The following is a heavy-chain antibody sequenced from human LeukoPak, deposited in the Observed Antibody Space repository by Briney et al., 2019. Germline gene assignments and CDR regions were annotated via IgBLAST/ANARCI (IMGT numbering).Heavy chain of an antibody. J-gene: IGHJ4*02. CDR1: GFTFSSYS. D-gene: IGHD1-26*01. CDR2: ITSSTNYI. CDR3: ARGRVGATTVVDF. V-gene: IGHV3-21*01. Sequence: GGSLRLSCAASGFTFSSYSMHWVRQAPEKGLEWVSSITSSTNYIYYADSVRGRFTISRDNPKNSLYLQMNSLRAGDTAIYYCARGRVGATTVVDFWGQGTLVTVSS.